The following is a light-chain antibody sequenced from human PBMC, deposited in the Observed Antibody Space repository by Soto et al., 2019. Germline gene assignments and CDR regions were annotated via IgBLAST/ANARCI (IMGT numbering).Light chain of an antibody. Sequence: DIQMTQSPSALSASVGDRVTITCRASQNISSWLAWYQQKAGKAPKSLIYDASSLESGVPSRMSGSGSGTEFTLTTTNLKTDDSANYYCQHYKAFPPWTLGKGTKVDIK. V-gene: IGKV1-5*01. J-gene: IGKJ1*01. CDR3: QHYKAFPPWT. CDR1: QNISSW. CDR2: DAS.